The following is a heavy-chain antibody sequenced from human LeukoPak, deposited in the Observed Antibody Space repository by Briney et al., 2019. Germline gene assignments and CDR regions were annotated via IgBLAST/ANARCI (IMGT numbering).Heavy chain of an antibody. CDR2: IYSGGST. V-gene: IGHV3-66*01. CDR3: ARDRPYYYDSSGYYQFQILGD. D-gene: IGHD3-22*01. Sequence: GGSLRLSCAASGFTVSSNYMSWVRQAPGKGLEWVSVIYSGGSTYYADSVKGRFTISRDNSKNTLYLQMNSLRAEDTAVYYCARDRPYYYDSSGYYQFQILGDWGQGTLVTVSS. CDR1: GFTVSSNY. J-gene: IGHJ4*02.